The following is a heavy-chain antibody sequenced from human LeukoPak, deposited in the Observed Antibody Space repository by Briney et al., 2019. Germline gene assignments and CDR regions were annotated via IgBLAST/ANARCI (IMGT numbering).Heavy chain of an antibody. CDR1: GGSISSHY. V-gene: IGHV4-59*11. D-gene: IGHD3-22*01. Sequence: SETLSLTCTVSGGSISSHYWSWIRQPPGKGLEWIGYIYYSGSTNYNPSLKSRVTISVDTSKNQFSLKLSSVTAADTAVYYCAREYDSSGYYHLYYYYYYMDVWGKGTTVTVSS. CDR3: AREYDSSGYYHLYYYYYYMDV. J-gene: IGHJ6*03. CDR2: IYYSGST.